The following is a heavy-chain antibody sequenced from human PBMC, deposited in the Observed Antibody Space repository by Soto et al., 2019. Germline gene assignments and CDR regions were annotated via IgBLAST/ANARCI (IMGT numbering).Heavy chain of an antibody. V-gene: IGHV1-18*01. CDR3: ARNGQPPYYYYGMDV. D-gene: IGHD2-8*01. CDR2: ISGYNGDT. CDR1: GYTFTRYG. J-gene: IGHJ6*02. Sequence: QGQLVQSGAEVKKPGASVKVSCKASGYTFTRYGISWVRQAPGQGLEWMGWISGYNGDTNYAQKFQGRVTMTVDTSTNRAFMELTRLTSDDRDVYYCARNGQPPYYYYGMDVWGQGTTVTVSS.